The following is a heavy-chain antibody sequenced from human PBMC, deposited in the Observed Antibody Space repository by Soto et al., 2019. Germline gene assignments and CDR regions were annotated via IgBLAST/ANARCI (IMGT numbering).Heavy chain of an antibody. CDR2: ISAYNGNT. D-gene: IGHD6-19*01. CDR3: ARDVGGWYTY. CDR1: SYTFYICG. J-gene: IGHJ4*02. Sequence: GASVKVCCTASSYTFYICGISWVRQEPGQGLEWMGWISAYNGNTHYTQKLQGRVTMTTHTSTSTAYMELRSLRSDDTAVYYCARDVGGWYTYWGQGTLVTVSS. V-gene: IGHV1-18*01.